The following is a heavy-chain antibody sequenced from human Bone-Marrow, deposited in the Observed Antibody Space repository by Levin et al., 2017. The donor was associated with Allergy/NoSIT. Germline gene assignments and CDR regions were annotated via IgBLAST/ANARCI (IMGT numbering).Heavy chain of an antibody. J-gene: IGHJ3*02. V-gene: IGHV4-59*08. D-gene: IGHD3-16*02. CDR1: GDSINSYY. Sequence: PSETLSLTCTVSGDSINSYYWGWIRQPPGKGLEFVGFSYFSGSTHYNPSLKSRVSILVDTSKNHFSLRLTSVTAADTAVYFCARFPVPVKAYAADIWGQGTLVSVSS. CDR2: SYFSGST. CDR3: ARFPVPVKAYAADI.